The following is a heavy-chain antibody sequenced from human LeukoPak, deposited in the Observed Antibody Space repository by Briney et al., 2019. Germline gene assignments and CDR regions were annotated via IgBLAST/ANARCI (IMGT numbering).Heavy chain of an antibody. CDR2: IIPILGIA. J-gene: IGHJ4*02. D-gene: IGHD3-10*01. Sequence: GASVKVSCKASGYTFTSYGISWVRQAPGQGREWMGRIIPILGIANYAQKFQGRVTITADKSTSTAYMELSSLRSEDTAVYYCARDLYYGSGSHRAEVGYFDYWGQGTLVTVSS. CDR1: GYTFTSYG. CDR3: ARDLYYGSGSHRAEVGYFDY. V-gene: IGHV1-69*04.